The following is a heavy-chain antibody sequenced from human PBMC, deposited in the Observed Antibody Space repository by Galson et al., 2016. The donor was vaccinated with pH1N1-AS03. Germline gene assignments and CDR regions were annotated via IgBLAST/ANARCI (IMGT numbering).Heavy chain of an antibody. J-gene: IGHJ4*02. CDR1: GFTFGSYA. CDR3: VADFDY. D-gene: IGHD6-13*01. V-gene: IGHV3-30*11. CDR2: ISYDGTNK. Sequence: SLRLSCAVSGFTFGSYAMHWVRQAPGKGLEWVAVISYDGTNKYYADSVKVRFTISRDNSKNTLYLQMSSLSVEDTAVYYCVADFDYWGQGTLVTVSS.